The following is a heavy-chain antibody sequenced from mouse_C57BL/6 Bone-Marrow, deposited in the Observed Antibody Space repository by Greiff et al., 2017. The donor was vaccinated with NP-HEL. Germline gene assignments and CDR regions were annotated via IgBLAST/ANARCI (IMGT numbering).Heavy chain of an antibody. CDR1: GYTFTDYY. CDR3: AREDSNSPFAY. Sequence: EVQLQQSGPVLVKPGASVKMSCKASGYTFTDYYMNWVKQSHGKSLEWIGVINPYNGGTSYNQKFKGKATLTVDKSSSTAYMELNSLTSEDSAVYYCAREDSNSPFAYWGQGTLVTVSA. V-gene: IGHV1-19*01. CDR2: INPYNGGT. D-gene: IGHD2-5*01. J-gene: IGHJ3*01.